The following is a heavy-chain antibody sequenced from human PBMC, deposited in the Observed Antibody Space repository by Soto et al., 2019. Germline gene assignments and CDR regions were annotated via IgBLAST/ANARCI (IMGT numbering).Heavy chain of an antibody. CDR3: ARHCSWLSADAFDI. CDR2: IKQDGSEK. V-gene: IGHV3-7*01. J-gene: IGHJ3*02. Sequence: EVQLVESGGGLVQPGGSLRLSCAASGFTFSSYWMSWVRQAPGKGLEWVANIKQDGSEKYYVDSVKGRFTISRDNAKNSLYLQMDSLRAEDTAVYYCARHCSWLSADAFDIWGQGTMVTVSS. CDR1: GFTFSSYW. D-gene: IGHD6-19*01.